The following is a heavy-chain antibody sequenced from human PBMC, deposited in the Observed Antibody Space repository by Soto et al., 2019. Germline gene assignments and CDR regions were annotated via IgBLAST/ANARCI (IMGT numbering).Heavy chain of an antibody. J-gene: IGHJ4*02. D-gene: IGHD3-16*01. CDR1: GFKFSNYA. CDR3: AKDRRAGGNSAFYFDF. CDR2: ISATGGGT. V-gene: IGHV3-23*01. Sequence: GGSLRLSCAASGFKFSNYAMSWVRQAPGKWLEWVSLISATGGGTYYADSVKGRFTISRDNSHNTLYLQVHSLTAEDTAVYYCAKDRRAGGNSAFYFDFWGQRXQVTVYS.